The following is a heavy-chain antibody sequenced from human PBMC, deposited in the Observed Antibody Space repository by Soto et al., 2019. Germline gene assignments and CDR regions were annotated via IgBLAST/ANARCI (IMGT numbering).Heavy chain of an antibody. CDR1: GFTFGDSY. J-gene: IGHJ5*02. Sequence: GGSLRLSCAGSGFTFGDSYMSWIRQAPGKGLEWLSYISPGSRYPAYADSVKGRFTISRDNARRSLFLQMTSLTAEDTAMYYCVRGGGVGLFDPWGQGTMVTVSS. CDR3: VRGGGVGLFDP. CDR2: ISPGSRYP. V-gene: IGHV3-11*06. D-gene: IGHD2-8*02.